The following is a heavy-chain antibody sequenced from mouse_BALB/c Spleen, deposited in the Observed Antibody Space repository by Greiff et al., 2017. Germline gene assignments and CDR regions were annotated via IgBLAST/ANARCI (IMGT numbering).Heavy chain of an antibody. CDR3: ARRSGNLYFDY. Sequence: EVKLMESGPELVKPGASVKISCKASGYTFTDYNMHWVKQSHGKSLEWIGYIYPYNGGTGYNQKFKSKATLTVDNSSSTAYMELRSLTSEDSAVYYCARRSGNLYFDYWGQGTTLTVSS. CDR2: IYPYNGGT. D-gene: IGHD1-3*01. J-gene: IGHJ2*01. CDR1: GYTFTDYN. V-gene: IGHV1S29*02.